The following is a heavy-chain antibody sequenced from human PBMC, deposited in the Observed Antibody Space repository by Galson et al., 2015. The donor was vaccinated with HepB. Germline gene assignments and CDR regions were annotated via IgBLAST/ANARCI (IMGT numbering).Heavy chain of an antibody. V-gene: IGHV2-70*04. CDR1: GFSLSSTKTR. CDR2: IDWDDDK. Sequence: PALVKPTQTLTLTCTFSGFSLSSTKTRISWFRQPPGKALEWLALIDWDDDKFFKSSLKTRLTISKDTSENQVVLAMTDMEPVDTGTFYCARTISHSDLSGYYFDYWGQGIPVTVSS. D-gene: IGHD3-3*01. CDR3: ARTISHSDLSGYYFDY. J-gene: IGHJ4*02.